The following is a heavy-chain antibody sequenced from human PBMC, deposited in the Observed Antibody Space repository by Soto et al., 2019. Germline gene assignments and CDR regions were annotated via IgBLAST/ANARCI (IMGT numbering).Heavy chain of an antibody. CDR1: GFTFSSYA. CDR2: ISGSGGST. Sequence: GGSLXLSCAASGFTFSSYAMSWVRQAPGKGLEWVSAISGSGGSTYYADSVKGRFTISRDNSKNTLYLQMNSLRAEDTAVYYSAKDQGSMVRGVKTRTGXWGQGTLVTVSS. D-gene: IGHD3-10*01. CDR3: AKDQGSMVRGVKTRTGX. V-gene: IGHV3-23*01. J-gene: IGHJ4*02.